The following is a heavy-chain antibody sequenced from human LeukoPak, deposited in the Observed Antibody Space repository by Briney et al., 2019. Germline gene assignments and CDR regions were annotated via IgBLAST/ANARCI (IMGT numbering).Heavy chain of an antibody. V-gene: IGHV1-8*01. CDR1: GYTFTSYD. Sequence: GASVKVSCKASGYTFTSYDINWVRQATGQGLEWMGWMNPNSGNTGYAQKFQGRVTMTRNTSISTAYMELSSLRSEDTAVYYCARGQVDTAMVALYYFDYWGQGTLVTVSS. CDR3: ARGQVDTAMVALYYFDY. J-gene: IGHJ4*02. CDR2: MNPNSGNT. D-gene: IGHD5-18*01.